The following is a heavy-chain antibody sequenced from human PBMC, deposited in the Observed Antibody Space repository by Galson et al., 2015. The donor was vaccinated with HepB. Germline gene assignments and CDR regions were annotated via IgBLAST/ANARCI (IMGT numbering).Heavy chain of an antibody. D-gene: IGHD3-22*01. V-gene: IGHV3-30-3*01. CDR2: ISHDGSDK. J-gene: IGHJ4*02. CDR1: GFTFSNYA. CDR3: AGVDNEGYDGSGYYRQADY. Sequence: SLRLSCAASGFTFSNYAMHWVRQAPGKGLEWVAVISHDGSDKYYADPVKGRFTISRDNSKDTLYLQMNSLRAEDTAVYYCAGVDNEGYDGSGYYRQADYWGQGTLVTVSS.